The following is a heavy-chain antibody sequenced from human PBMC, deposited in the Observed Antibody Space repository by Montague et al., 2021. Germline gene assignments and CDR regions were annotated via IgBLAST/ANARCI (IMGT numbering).Heavy chain of an antibody. Sequence: SETLSLTCNVSGGSVSTGNYYWTWIRQTPGKELEWIGYIYYTGSSKYNPSLESRVTISISTSKKQFTLKLSSVTAADTAVYYWARGQWLVPYYLDSWGQGTLVTVSS. CDR2: IYYTGSS. J-gene: IGHJ4*02. V-gene: IGHV4-61*01. D-gene: IGHD6-19*01. CDR1: GGSVSTGNYY. CDR3: ARGQWLVPYYLDS.